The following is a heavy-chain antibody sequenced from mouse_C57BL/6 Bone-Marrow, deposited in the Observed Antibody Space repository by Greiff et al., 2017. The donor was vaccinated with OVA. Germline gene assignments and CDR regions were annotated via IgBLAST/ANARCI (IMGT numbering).Heavy chain of an antibody. CDR2: IRNKANGYTT. CDR1: GFTFTDYY. Sequence: EVQLVESGGGLVQPGGSLRLSCAASGFTFTDYYMSWVRQPPGKALEWLGFIRNKANGYTTEYSASVKGRFTISRDNSQSILYLQMNALRAEDSATYYCARYHWSYFDYWGQGTTLTVSS. CDR3: ARYHWSYFDY. J-gene: IGHJ2*01. V-gene: IGHV7-3*01. D-gene: IGHD4-1*01.